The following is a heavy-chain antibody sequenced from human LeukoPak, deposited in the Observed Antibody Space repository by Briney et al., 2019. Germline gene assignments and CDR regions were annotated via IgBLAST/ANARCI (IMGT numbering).Heavy chain of an antibody. CDR1: GFTLSSYA. CDR2: ISYDGSNK. V-gene: IGHV3-30*04. Sequence: GGSLRLSCAASGFTLSSYAMHWVRQAPGKGLEWVAVISYDGSNKYYADSVKGRFTISRDNSKNTLYLQMNSLRAEDTAVYYCAKDRTTVTTGAYYYGMDVWGQGTTVTVSS. J-gene: IGHJ6*02. D-gene: IGHD4-17*01. CDR3: AKDRTTVTTGAYYYGMDV.